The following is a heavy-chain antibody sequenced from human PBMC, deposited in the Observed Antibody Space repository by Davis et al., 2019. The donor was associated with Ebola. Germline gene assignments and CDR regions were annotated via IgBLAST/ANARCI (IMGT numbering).Heavy chain of an antibody. D-gene: IGHD1-26*01. CDR1: GFTFSNAW. CDR3: STDALYSGSYFDY. J-gene: IGHJ4*02. CDR2: IKSKGDSGAT. Sequence: PGGSLRLSCAASGFTFSNAWMNWIRQAPGKGLEWVGRIKSKGDSGATDYAAPVKGRFTISRDDSKNMVYLQMNDLKTEDTAMYYCSTDALYSGSYFDYWGQGTLVTVSS. V-gene: IGHV3-15*07.